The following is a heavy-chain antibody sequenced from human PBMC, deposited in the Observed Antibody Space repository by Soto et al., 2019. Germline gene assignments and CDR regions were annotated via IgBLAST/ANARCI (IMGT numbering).Heavy chain of an antibody. CDR1: GFSVSAYY. Sequence: PGGSLRLSCAASGFSVSAYYMGWIRQPPGKGLEWVAVICGDGIDTNHADSVKGRFTISRDNSKNTLYLQMNSLRAEDTAVYYCARDPAGRAVIAVAGEGYWGQGTLVTVSS. CDR2: ICGDGIDT. V-gene: IGHV3-66*02. CDR3: ARDPAGRAVIAVAGEGY. J-gene: IGHJ4*02. D-gene: IGHD6-19*01.